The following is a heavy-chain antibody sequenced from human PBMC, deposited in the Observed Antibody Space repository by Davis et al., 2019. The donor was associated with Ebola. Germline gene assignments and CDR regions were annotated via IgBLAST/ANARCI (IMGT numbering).Heavy chain of an antibody. CDR1: GFTFSSYW. J-gene: IGHJ5*01. Sequence: GESLKISCAASGFTFSSYWMHWVRQAPGKGLVWVSRISSDGSSTSYADSVKGRFTISRDNAKNSLYLRLNSLRAEDTALYHCARVNAVTGYSRFDSWGQGTLVTVSS. CDR2: ISSDGSST. V-gene: IGHV3-74*01. D-gene: IGHD3-9*01. CDR3: ARVNAVTGYSRFDS.